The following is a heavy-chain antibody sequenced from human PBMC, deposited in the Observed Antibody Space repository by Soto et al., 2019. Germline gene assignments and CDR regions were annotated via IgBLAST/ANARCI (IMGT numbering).Heavy chain of an antibody. CDR1: GYTFTNYD. Sequence: QVQLVQSGAEVKKPGASVKVSCKTSGYTFTNYDINWVRQATGQGLEWMGWMKPNSGNTGYAQNFQGRVTMTRDTSISTAYMELSSLRSEDTAVYYCARMAYDSDNTGNWFDPWGQGTLFTVSS. J-gene: IGHJ5*02. CDR3: ARMAYDSDNTGNWFDP. V-gene: IGHV1-8*01. CDR2: MKPNSGNT. D-gene: IGHD3-22*01.